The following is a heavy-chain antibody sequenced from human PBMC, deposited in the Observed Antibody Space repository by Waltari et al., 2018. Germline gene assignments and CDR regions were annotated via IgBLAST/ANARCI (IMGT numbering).Heavy chain of an antibody. D-gene: IGHD3-10*01. CDR1: GGSIRSPPSY. Sequence: QMQLQESGPGLVKPSETLSLTCIVSGGSIRSPPSYWGWIRPAPGKGLELVGSIYYNGHTYYKPSLGRRLTISVDTSKNEFSLQLTSVTATDTATYFCARRNYKCLTGYAHWFFDVWGRGTLISVSS. J-gene: IGHJ2*01. V-gene: IGHV4-39*01. CDR2: IYYNGHT. CDR3: ARRNYKCLTGYAHWFFDV.